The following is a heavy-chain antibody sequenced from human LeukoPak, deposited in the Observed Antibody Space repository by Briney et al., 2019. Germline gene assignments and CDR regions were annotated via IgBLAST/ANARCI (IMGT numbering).Heavy chain of an antibody. CDR1: GGSISSSSYY. CDR3: ARQLQSNWFDP. D-gene: IGHD4-11*01. J-gene: IGHJ5*02. CDR2: IYYSGNT. Sequence: SETLSLTCTVSGGSISSSSYYWGWIRQPPGKGLEWIGSIYYSGNTYYNPSLKSRVTISVDTSKNQFSLKLSSVTAADTVVYYCARQLQSNWFDPWGQGTLVTVSS. V-gene: IGHV4-39*01.